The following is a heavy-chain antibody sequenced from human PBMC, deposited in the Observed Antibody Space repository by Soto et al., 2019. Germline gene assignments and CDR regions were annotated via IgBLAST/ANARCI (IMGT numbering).Heavy chain of an antibody. CDR1: GGSISSSSYY. J-gene: IGHJ4*02. CDR3: ARHPDIAAAGYYFDY. Sequence: PSETLSLTCTVSGGSISSSSYYWGWIRQPPGKGLEWIGSIYYSGSTYYNPSLKSRVTISVDTSKNQFSLKLSSVTAADTAVYYCARHPDIAAAGYYFDYWGQGTLVTVSS. V-gene: IGHV4-39*01. D-gene: IGHD6-13*01. CDR2: IYYSGST.